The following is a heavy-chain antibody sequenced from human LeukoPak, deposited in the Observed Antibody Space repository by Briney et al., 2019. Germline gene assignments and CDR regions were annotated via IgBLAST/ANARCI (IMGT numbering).Heavy chain of an antibody. CDR1: GFTFSSYA. CDR3: AKDLAPSSWYNYYGMDV. Sequence: GGSLRLSCAASGFTFSSYAMSWVRQAPGKGLEWVSVISGSGGSTYYADSVKGRFTISRDNSKNTLYLQMNSLRAEDTAVYYCAKDLAPSSWYNYYGMDVWGQGTTVTVSS. CDR2: ISGSGGST. V-gene: IGHV3-23*01. J-gene: IGHJ6*02. D-gene: IGHD6-13*01.